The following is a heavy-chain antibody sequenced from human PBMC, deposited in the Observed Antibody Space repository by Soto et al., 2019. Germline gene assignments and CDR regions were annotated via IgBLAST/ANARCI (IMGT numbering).Heavy chain of an antibody. CDR2: ITADNGDT. Sequence: QIQLVQSGAEVKVPGASVKVSCRASGHIFNNYGITWVRQAPGQGLEWMGFITADNGDTKFAEKLQGRVSMTTDTSTNTAYMELRNLRSDDTALYYCARRTLGSAIGIGDYWGQGTLVTVSS. J-gene: IGHJ4*02. CDR3: ARRTLGSAIGIGDY. CDR1: GHIFNNYG. D-gene: IGHD7-27*01. V-gene: IGHV1-18*01.